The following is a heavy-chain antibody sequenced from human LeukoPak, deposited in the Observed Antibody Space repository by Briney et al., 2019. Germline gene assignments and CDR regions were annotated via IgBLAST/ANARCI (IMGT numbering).Heavy chain of an antibody. CDR2: IYTSGST. V-gene: IGHV4-61*02. CDR3: ARGRRYSSGWYFDY. D-gene: IGHD6-19*01. J-gene: IGHJ4*02. Sequence: PSETLSLTCTVSGGSISSGSYYWSWIRQPAGKGLEWIGRIYTSGSTNYNPSLKSRVTISVDTSKNQFSLRLSSVTAADTAVYYCARGRRYSSGWYFDYWGQGTLVTVSS. CDR1: GGSISSGSYY.